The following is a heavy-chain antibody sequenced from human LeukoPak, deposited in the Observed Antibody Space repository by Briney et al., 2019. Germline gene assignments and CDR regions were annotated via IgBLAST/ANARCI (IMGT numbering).Heavy chain of an antibody. Sequence: SETLSLTCAVYGVSLNNYYWSWIRQSPGKGLEWLGEGNHNGGTKYNPSLKSRVTISADSSRNQFSLKLTSVTAADTAVYHCAKNGQSGFSFDPWGQGTLVTVSS. CDR3: AKNGQSGFSFDP. J-gene: IGHJ5*02. CDR2: GNHNGGT. D-gene: IGHD1-26*01. V-gene: IGHV4-34*01. CDR1: GVSLNNYY.